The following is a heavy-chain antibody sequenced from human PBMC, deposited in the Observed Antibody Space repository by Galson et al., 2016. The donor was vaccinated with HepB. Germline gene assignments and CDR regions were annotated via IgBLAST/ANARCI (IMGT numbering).Heavy chain of an antibody. CDR3: ARSGSKTVTFYFDY. D-gene: IGHD4-11*01. V-gene: IGHV1-69*13. CDR1: GGTFSNYA. CDR2: IIPIFGTA. Sequence: SVKVSCKASGGTFSNYAVSWVRQAPGQGLEWMGGIIPIFGTANYAQEFQGRVTITADESTSTAYMELSSLRSEDTAVYYCARSGSKTVTFYFDYWGQGTLVTVSS. J-gene: IGHJ4*02.